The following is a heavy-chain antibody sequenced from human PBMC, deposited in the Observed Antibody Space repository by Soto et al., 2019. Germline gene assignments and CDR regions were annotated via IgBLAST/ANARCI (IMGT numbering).Heavy chain of an antibody. D-gene: IGHD1-20*01. V-gene: IGHV4-61*05. Sequence: SETLSLTCTVSGGSISSSSYYWGWIRQPPGKGLEWIGYIYDRGNTNYNPSLQSRVTISVDTSKNQFSLHLSSVTDADTAVYYCAGSRITATRSDYWGQGTLVTVSS. CDR2: IYDRGNT. CDR1: GGSISSSSYY. CDR3: AGSRITATRSDY. J-gene: IGHJ4*02.